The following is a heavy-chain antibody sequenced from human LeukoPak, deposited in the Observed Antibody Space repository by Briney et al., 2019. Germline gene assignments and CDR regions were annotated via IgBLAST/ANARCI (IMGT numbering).Heavy chain of an antibody. J-gene: IGHJ3*02. V-gene: IGHV4-59*01. D-gene: IGHD2-21*01. CDR1: GGSISSYY. CDR2: IYYSGST. Sequence: PSETLSLTCTVSGGSISSYYWSWIRQPPGKGLEWIGYIYYSGSTNYNPSLKSRVTISVDTSKNQFSLRLSSVTAADTAVYYCARAAYCGGDCYSGAFDIWGQGTMVTVPS. CDR3: ARAAYCGGDCYSGAFDI.